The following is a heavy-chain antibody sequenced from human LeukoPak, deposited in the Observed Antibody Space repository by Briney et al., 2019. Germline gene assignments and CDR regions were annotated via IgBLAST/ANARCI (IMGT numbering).Heavy chain of an antibody. D-gene: IGHD3-22*01. CDR2: ISAYNGNT. J-gene: IGHJ3*02. V-gene: IGHV1-18*01. CDR3: AGDLYDSSGYSEYDAFDI. Sequence: ASVKVSCKASGYTFTSYGISWVRQAPGQGLEWMGWISAYNGNTNYAQKLQGRVTMTTDTSTSTAYMELRSLRSDDTAVYYCAGDLYDSSGYSEYDAFDIWGQGTMVTVSS. CDR1: GYTFTSYG.